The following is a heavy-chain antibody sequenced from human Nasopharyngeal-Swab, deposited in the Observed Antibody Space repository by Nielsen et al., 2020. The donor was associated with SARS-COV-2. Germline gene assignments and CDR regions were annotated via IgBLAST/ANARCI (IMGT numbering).Heavy chain of an antibody. Sequence: GESQKISSAASGFTFSSYAMHWVRQAPGKGLEWVAVISYDGSNKYYADSVKGRFTISRDNSKNTLYLQMNSLRAEDTAVYYCARDKERAGYSSGWYGLGGQGTLVTVSS. CDR1: GFTFSSYA. CDR2: ISYDGSNK. CDR3: ARDKERAGYSSGWYGL. J-gene: IGHJ4*02. D-gene: IGHD6-19*01. V-gene: IGHV3-30-3*01.